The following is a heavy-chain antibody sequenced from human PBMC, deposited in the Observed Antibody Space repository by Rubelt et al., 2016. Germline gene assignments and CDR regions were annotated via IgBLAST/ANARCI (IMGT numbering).Heavy chain of an antibody. CDR2: IYWDDDK. CDR3: AHSKSYDILTVNTRVGFDY. J-gene: IGHJ4*02. V-gene: IGHV2-5*02. Sequence: GKALEWLALIYWDDDKRYSPSLKSRLTITKDTSKNQVVLTMTNMDPVDTATYYCAHSKSYDILTVNTRVGFDYWGQGTLVTVSS. D-gene: IGHD3-9*01.